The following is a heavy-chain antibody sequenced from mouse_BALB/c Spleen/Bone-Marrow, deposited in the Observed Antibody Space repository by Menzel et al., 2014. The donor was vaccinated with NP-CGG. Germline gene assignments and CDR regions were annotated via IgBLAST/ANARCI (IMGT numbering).Heavy chain of an antibody. CDR2: INPSNSGT. V-gene: IGHV1S81*02. CDR3: TRYGNYYFDY. CDR1: GYTFTSYY. J-gene: IGHJ2*01. Sequence: VQVVESGAELVKPGASVKLSCKASGYTFTSYYMYWVKQRPGQGLEWIGEINPSNSGTNFNEKFKSKATLTVDKSSSTAYMQLSSLTSEDSAIYYCTRYGNYYFDYWGQGTTLTVSS. D-gene: IGHD2-1*01.